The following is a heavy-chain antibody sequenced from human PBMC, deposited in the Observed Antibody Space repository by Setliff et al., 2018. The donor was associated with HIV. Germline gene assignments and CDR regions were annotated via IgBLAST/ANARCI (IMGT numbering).Heavy chain of an antibody. CDR3: ARDSGWSALDM. J-gene: IGHJ3*02. V-gene: IGHV3-7*03. CDR2: MNTDGSVK. Sequence: GGSLRLSCVASGFTFSRSWMDWVRQAPGKGLEWVASMNTDGSVKYHVDSARGRFTISRDNTKNSLYLQMNSLRVEDTAVYYCARDSGWSALDMWGQGTMVTVSS. CDR1: GFTFSRSW. D-gene: IGHD2-15*01.